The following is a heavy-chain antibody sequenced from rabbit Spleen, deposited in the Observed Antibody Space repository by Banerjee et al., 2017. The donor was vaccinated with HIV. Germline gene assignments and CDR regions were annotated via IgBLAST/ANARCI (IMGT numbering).Heavy chain of an antibody. Sequence: QEQLVESGGGLVQPEGSLTLTCKASGFSFSYSYWICWVRQAPGKGLEWIACINIVTGKSVYASWAKGRIIMSRTSSTTVTLQMTSLTAADTATYFCARDLAAAIGWIFYLWGQGTLVTVS. CDR3: ARDLAAAIGWIFYL. CDR1: GFSFSYSYW. D-gene: IGHD4-1*01. CDR2: INIVTGKS. J-gene: IGHJ3*01. V-gene: IGHV1S45*01.